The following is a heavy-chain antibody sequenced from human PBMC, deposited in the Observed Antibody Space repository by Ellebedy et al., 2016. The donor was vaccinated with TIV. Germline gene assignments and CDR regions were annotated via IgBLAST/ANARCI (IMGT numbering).Heavy chain of an antibody. V-gene: IGHV1-8*01. CDR3: AAGYCSGGSCYSTYYYGMDV. CDR1: GYTFTTYD. J-gene: IGHJ6*02. Sequence: ASVKVSXKASGYTFTTYDIQWVRQATGQGLEWVGWMNPNSGNTGYAQKFQGRVTMTRDTSISTAYMELSSLRSEDTAVYYCAAGYCSGGSCYSTYYYGMDVWGQGTTVTVSS. CDR2: MNPNSGNT. D-gene: IGHD2-15*01.